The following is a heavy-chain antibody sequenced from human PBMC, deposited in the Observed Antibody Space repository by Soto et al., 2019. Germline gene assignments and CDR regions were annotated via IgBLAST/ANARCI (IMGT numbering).Heavy chain of an antibody. CDR1: GYNFPHHW. J-gene: IGHJ4*02. Sequence: GDSLKLSGKGSGYNFPHHWIGWVRQMPGKGLEWMAIIYPGDSETRYSPSFQGQVTISVDTSISTAYLQWRSLRASDSAMYYCARAAYSYGYLSYTDYWGLGTLVTV. D-gene: IGHD5-18*01. CDR3: ARAAYSYGYLSYTDY. V-gene: IGHV5-51*01. CDR2: IYPGDSET.